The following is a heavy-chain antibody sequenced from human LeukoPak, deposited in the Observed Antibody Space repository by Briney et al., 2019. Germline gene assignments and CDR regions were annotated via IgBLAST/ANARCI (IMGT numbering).Heavy chain of an antibody. J-gene: IGHJ5*02. CDR3: ARLAQPVGGCVWFDP. V-gene: IGHV1-2*02. Sequence: ASVKVSYKASGYSFTDYYIHWVRQTPGQGLEWMGWISPDSGGTHFAQRFQGRVTLTRDTSITTAYMELSSLRSDDAAVYYCARLAQPVGGCVWFDPWGQGTLVTVSS. D-gene: IGHD4-23*01. CDR2: ISPDSGGT. CDR1: GYSFTDYY.